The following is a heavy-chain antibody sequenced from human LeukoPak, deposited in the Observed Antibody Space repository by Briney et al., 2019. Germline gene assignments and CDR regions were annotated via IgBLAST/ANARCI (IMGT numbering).Heavy chain of an antibody. CDR3: AKSPMIGYDY. Sequence: PGGSLRLSCAASGFTFSSSWMHWVRQAPGKGLVWVSRINHDGSTTNYVDSVKGRFTISRDNSKNTLYLQMNSLRAEDTAVYYFAKSPMIGYDYWGKGPLVTFSS. D-gene: IGHD3-22*01. CDR2: INHDGSTT. V-gene: IGHV3-74*01. J-gene: IGHJ4*02. CDR1: GFTFSSSW.